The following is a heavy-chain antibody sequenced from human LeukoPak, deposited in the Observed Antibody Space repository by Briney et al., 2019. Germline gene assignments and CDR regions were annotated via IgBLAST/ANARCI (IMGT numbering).Heavy chain of an antibody. D-gene: IGHD6-19*01. CDR1: GDSINSLDL. Sequence: ASGTLSLTCTVSGDSINSLDLWSWVRQHPGKGLEWIGYIYYSGSTYYNPSLRSRVTISVDTSKNQFSLKLSSVTAADTAVYYCASWNSSGWYVDYWGQGTLVTVSS. J-gene: IGHJ4*02. CDR3: ASWNSSGWYVDY. V-gene: IGHV4-31*03. CDR2: IYYSGST.